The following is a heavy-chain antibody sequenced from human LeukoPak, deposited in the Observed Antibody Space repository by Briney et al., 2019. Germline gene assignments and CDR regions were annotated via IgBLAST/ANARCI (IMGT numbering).Heavy chain of an antibody. CDR3: AKELDFWSGYYHYGMDV. J-gene: IGHJ6*02. Sequence: GGSLRLSCAASGFTFSSYAMSWVRQAPGKGLEWVSAISGSGGSTYYADSVKGRFTISRDNSKNTLYLQMNSLRAEDTAVYYCAKELDFWSGYYHYGMDVWGQGTTVTVSS. CDR2: ISGSGGST. D-gene: IGHD3-3*01. CDR1: GFTFSSYA. V-gene: IGHV3-23*01.